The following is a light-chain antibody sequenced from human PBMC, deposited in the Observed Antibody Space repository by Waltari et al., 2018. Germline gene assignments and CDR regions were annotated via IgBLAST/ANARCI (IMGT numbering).Light chain of an antibody. CDR1: QSVSSY. CDR3: QQRSNWPPSIT. V-gene: IGKV3-11*01. Sequence: EIVLTQSPATLSLSPGERATLSCRASQSVSSYLAWYQQKPGQAPRPLIHDASNRATGIPARFSGSGSGTDFTLTISSLEPEDFAVYYCQQRSNWPPSITFGQGTRLEIK. CDR2: DAS. J-gene: IGKJ5*01.